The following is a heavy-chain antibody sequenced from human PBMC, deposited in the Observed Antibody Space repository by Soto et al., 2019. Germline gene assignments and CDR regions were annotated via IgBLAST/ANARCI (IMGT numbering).Heavy chain of an antibody. J-gene: IGHJ4*02. CDR2: ISSSSSYI. D-gene: IGHD3-10*01. CDR3: ARGGVAYRTGFDY. CDR1: RFTFSSYS. V-gene: IGHV3-21*01. Sequence: EVQLVESGGGLVKPGGSLRLSCAASRFTFSSYSMNWVRQAPGKGLEWVSSISSSSSYIYYADSVKGRFTISRDNAKNSLYLQMNSLRAEDTAVYYCARGGVAYRTGFDYWGQGTLVTVSS.